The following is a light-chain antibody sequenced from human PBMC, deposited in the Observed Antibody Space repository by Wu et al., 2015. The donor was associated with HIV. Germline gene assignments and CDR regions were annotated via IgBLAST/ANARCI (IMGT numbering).Light chain of an antibody. Sequence: EIVLAQSPGTLSLSPGDRATLSCRASQSINSNYFAWFQQKPGQAPRLLIYGASNRATGIPNRFIGSGSGTDFTLTISRLEPEDFAVYYCQQYRFSPITFGQGTRLEIK. CDR2: GAS. J-gene: IGKJ5*01. CDR1: QSINSNY. V-gene: IGKV3-20*01. CDR3: QQYRFSPIT.